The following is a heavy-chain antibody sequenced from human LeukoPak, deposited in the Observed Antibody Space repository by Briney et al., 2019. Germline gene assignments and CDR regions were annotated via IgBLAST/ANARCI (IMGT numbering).Heavy chain of an antibody. CDR3: ANDLQQRGSYRSDTYAYSMDV. D-gene: IGHD3-16*02. CDR1: GFTVSSNY. J-gene: IGHJ6*02. CDR2: IYSGGST. Sequence: PGGSLRLSCAASGFTVSSNYMSWVRQAPGKGLEWVSVIYSGGSTYYADSVKGRFTISRDNSKNTLYLQMNSLRAEDTAVYYCANDLQQRGSYRSDTYAYSMDVWAQVTTVNVSS. V-gene: IGHV3-53*01.